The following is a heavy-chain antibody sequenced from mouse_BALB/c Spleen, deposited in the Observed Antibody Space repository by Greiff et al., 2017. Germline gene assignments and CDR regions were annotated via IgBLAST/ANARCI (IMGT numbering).Heavy chain of an antibody. D-gene: IGHD2-1*01. Sequence: VQLQQSGAELVKPGASVKLSCKASGYTFTSYYMYWVKQRPGQGLEWIGEINPSNGGTNFNEKFKSKATLTVDKSSSTAYMQLSSLTSEDSAVYYCTTFYGNYEGYWGQGTSVTVSS. CDR3: TTFYGNYEGY. J-gene: IGHJ4*01. CDR1: GYTFTSYY. CDR2: INPSNGGT. V-gene: IGHV1S81*02.